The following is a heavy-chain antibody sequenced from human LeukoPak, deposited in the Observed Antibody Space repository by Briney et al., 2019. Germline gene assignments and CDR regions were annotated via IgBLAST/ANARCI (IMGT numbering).Heavy chain of an antibody. CDR2: INPGDGGT. D-gene: IGHD4-17*01. J-gene: IGHJ4*02. CDR1: GYRFARYY. V-gene: IGHV1-46*01. Sequence: ASVKVSCKAPGYRFARYYMHWVRRAPGQGLEWMGIINPGDGGTTYAQKFEGRLSLTRDMSTSTVYLELSSLRSEDTAMYYCATFTTVSTGDYWGQGSLVAVSS. CDR3: ATFTTVSTGDY.